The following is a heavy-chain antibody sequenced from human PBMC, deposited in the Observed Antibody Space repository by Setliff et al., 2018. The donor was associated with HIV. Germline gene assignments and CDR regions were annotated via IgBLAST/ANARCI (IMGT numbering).Heavy chain of an antibody. CDR1: GGSFSDYF. CDR2: INHSGSI. J-gene: IGHJ4*02. Sequence: PSETLSLTCAVYGGSFSDYFWTWIRQPPGKGLDWIGEINHSGSITYNPSLKSRFTISVDTSKNQFSLKLNSVTAADTAVYYCARGDYYDSTGYEGLDSWGRGTLVTVSS. D-gene: IGHD3-22*01. V-gene: IGHV4-34*01. CDR3: ARGDYYDSTGYEGLDS.